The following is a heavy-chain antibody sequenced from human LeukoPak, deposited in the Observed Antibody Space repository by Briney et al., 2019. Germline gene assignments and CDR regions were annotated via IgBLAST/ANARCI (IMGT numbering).Heavy chain of an antibody. CDR1: GGSISSGGYY. V-gene: IGHV4-61*02. CDR3: ARERTVTTRGPLDY. Sequence: PSETLSLTCTVSGGSISSGGYYWSWIRQPAGKGLEWIGRIYTSGSTNYNPSLKSRVTISVDTSKNQFSLKLSSVTAADTAVYYCARERTVTTRGPLDYWGQGTLVTVSS. J-gene: IGHJ4*02. D-gene: IGHD4-11*01. CDR2: IYTSGST.